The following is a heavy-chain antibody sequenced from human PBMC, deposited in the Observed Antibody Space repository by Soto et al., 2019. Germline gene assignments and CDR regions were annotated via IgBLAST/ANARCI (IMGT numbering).Heavy chain of an antibody. CDR2: IYYSGST. CDR1: GGSISSGGYY. D-gene: IGHD6-13*01. CDR3: ARAAHYSSPFRWFDP. J-gene: IGHJ5*02. Sequence: TLSLTCTVSGGSISSGGYYWSWIRQHPGKGLEWIGYIYYSGSTYYNPSLKSRVTISVDTSKNQFSLKLSSVTAADTAVYYCARAAHYSSPFRWFDPWGQGTQVTVSS. V-gene: IGHV4-31*03.